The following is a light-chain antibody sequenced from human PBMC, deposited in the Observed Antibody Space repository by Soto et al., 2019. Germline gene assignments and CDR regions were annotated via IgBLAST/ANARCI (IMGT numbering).Light chain of an antibody. CDR3: NSYTSSSIDYV. J-gene: IGLJ1*01. CDR1: SSDVGGYNY. V-gene: IGLV2-14*01. Sequence: QSALTQPASVSGSPGQSITISGTGTSSDVGGYNYVSWYQQHPGKAPKLMIYEVSNRPSGVSNRFSGSKSGNTASLTISGLQAEDEADYYCNSYTSSSIDYVFGTGTKVTVL. CDR2: EVS.